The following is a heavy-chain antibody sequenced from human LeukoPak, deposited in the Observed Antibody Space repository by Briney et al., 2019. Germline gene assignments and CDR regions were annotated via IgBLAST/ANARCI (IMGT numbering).Heavy chain of an antibody. Sequence: GASMKVSCKASGYTFTAYYIHWVRQAPGQRLEWIGWMNPVSGDTNYAQTFQGRVTMTRDSSISTAYMQLDSLRSDDTADTALYYCARGVGSSWFDPWGQGTLVTVFS. V-gene: IGHV1-2*02. J-gene: IGHJ5*02. CDR1: GYTFTAYY. CDR3: ARGVGSSWFDP. D-gene: IGHD2-2*01. CDR2: MNPVSGDT.